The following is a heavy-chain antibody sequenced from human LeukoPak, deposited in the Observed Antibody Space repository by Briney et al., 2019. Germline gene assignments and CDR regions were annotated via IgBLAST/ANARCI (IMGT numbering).Heavy chain of an antibody. Sequence: SETLSLTCTVSGGSISGSSYYWGWMRQPPGKGLEWIGSIYYSGSTYYNPSLKSRVTISVDTSKNQFSLKLSSVTAADTAVYYYARSHKWELPQYFQHWGQGTLVTVSS. CDR2: IYYSGST. D-gene: IGHD1-26*01. CDR1: GGSISGSSYY. V-gene: IGHV4-39*07. CDR3: ARSHKWELPQYFQH. J-gene: IGHJ1*01.